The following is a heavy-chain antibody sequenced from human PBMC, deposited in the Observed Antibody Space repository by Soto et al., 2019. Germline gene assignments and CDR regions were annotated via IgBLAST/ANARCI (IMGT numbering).Heavy chain of an antibody. CDR2: IYRGDAT. D-gene: IGHD1-26*01. V-gene: IGHV3-53*01. CDR3: ARDRGVGANGLDY. Sequence: GGFQRLSCGVSGFNVSDNYMSWVRQAPGKGLEWVSVIYRGDATHYADSVKGRFTISRDNSKNTVYLQMNSLRAEDTAVYYCARDRGVGANGLDYWGQGTLVTVSS. CDR1: GFNVSDNY. J-gene: IGHJ4*02.